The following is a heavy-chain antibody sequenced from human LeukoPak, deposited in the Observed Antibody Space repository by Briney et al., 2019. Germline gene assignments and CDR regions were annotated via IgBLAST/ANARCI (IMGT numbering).Heavy chain of an antibody. J-gene: IGHJ5*02. D-gene: IGHD2-2*01. V-gene: IGHV4-38-2*01. Sequence: SETLSLTCAVSGYSISSGYYWGWIRQPPGKGLEWIGSIFHSGSTYYNPSLKSRVTISVDTSKNQFSLKLTTVTAAAMAVYFCARLGLSTAYNWFDPWGQGTLVTVSS. CDR1: GYSISSGYY. CDR2: IFHSGST. CDR3: ARLGLSTAYNWFDP.